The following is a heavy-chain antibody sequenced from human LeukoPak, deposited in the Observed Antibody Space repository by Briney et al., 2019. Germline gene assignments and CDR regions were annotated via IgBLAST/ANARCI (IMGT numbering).Heavy chain of an antibody. CDR2: IYNRGNT. J-gene: IGHJ4*02. D-gene: IGHD3-10*01. Sequence: SETLSLTCTVPGGSISTNYGSWIRQPPGKGLEWVGYIYNRGNTNYPPSLKRRVTISIATSKNQFSLKLNALTAADTAVYYCARHTERGVVFDHWGQGTLVTVSS. CDR3: ARHTERGVVFDH. V-gene: IGHV4-59*08. CDR1: GGSISTNY.